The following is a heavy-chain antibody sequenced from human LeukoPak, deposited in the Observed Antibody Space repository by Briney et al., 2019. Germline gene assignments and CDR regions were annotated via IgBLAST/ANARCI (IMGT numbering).Heavy chain of an antibody. CDR3: ARDRIAAAGTDYDY. Sequence: PGGSLRLSCAASGFTFSSYWMTWVRQAPGKGLEWVANIKEDGSARYYVDSVKGRFTISRDNAYNSLYLQMNSLRPEDTAVYYCARDRIAAAGTDYDYWGQGALVTVSS. CDR1: GFTFSSYW. D-gene: IGHD6-13*01. J-gene: IGHJ4*02. CDR2: IKEDGSAR. V-gene: IGHV3-7*01.